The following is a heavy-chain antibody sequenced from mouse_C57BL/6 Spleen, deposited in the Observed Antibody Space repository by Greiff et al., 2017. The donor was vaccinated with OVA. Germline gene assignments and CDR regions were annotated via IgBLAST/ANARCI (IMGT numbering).Heavy chain of an antibody. CDR2: IDPSDSYT. D-gene: IGHD1-1*02. CDR1: GYTFTSYW. V-gene: IGHV1-50*01. Sequence: QVQLQQPGAELVKPGASVKLSCKASGYTFTSYWMQWVKQRPGQGLEWIGEIDPSDSYTNYNQKFKGKATLTVDTSSSTAYMQLSSLTSEDSAVYYGAKGGGLFYAMDYWGQGTSVTVSS. CDR3: AKGGGLFYAMDY. J-gene: IGHJ4*01.